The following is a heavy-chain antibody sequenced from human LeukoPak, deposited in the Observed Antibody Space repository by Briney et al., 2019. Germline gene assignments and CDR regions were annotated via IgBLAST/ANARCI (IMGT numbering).Heavy chain of an antibody. CDR3: ARDRVRWFDP. D-gene: IGHD2-8*01. J-gene: IGHJ5*02. Sequence: GGSLRLSCAASGFTFSSYAMHWVRQAPGKGLEWVANIKQDGSEKYYVDSVKGRFTISRDNAKNSLYLQMNSLRAEDTAVYYCARDRVRWFDPWGQGTLVTVSS. V-gene: IGHV3-7*01. CDR1: GFTFSSYA. CDR2: IKQDGSEK.